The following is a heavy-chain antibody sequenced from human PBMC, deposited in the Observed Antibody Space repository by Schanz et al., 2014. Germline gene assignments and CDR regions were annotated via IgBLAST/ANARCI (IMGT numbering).Heavy chain of an antibody. CDR3: ARAGQDYSDSSGYATYYCGN. Sequence: QVQLVQSGAEVKKRGSSVKVSCKASGGTFSSFAIFWVRQAPGQGLEWMGTIIPILDITNYAQKFQGRVTITADKSTSTAYMELSNLRSEDTAVYYCARAGQDYSDSSGYATYYCGNWGQGTLVTVSS. CDR1: GGTFSSFA. J-gene: IGHJ4*02. V-gene: IGHV1-69*04. D-gene: IGHD3-22*01. CDR2: IIPILDIT.